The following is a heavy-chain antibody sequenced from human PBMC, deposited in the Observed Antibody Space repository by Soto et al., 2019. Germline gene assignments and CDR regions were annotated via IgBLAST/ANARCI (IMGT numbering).Heavy chain of an antibody. CDR3: ARGGSYHDLIADN. D-gene: IGHD3-16*02. J-gene: IGHJ4*02. Sequence: QVHLQESGPGLVKASQTLSLTCTVSGGSISSGASYWTWIRQSPGKGLEWIGYTYGSTYYNPSLKSRVTRSVDTSKNQFSLKLSSVTAADTAVDYCARGGSYHDLIADNWGQGTLVTVSS. CDR1: GGSISSGASY. CDR2: TYGST. V-gene: IGHV4-31*03.